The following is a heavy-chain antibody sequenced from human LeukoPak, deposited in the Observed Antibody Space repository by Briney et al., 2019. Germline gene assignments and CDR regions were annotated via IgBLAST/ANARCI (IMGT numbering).Heavy chain of an antibody. D-gene: IGHD3-3*01. CDR3: ARDRPTGASRLFVVQ. CDR1: GFTFSSYS. CDR2: MSSGSRYI. Sequence: GGSLRLSCAASGFTFSSYSMTWVLQAPGQGLERVSSMSSGSRYIYYADSVRGRFPISRDNAKNSLYLLMNSLRAEDTAVYYCARDRPTGASRLFVVQWGQGTLVTVSS. J-gene: IGHJ4*02. V-gene: IGHV3-21*01.